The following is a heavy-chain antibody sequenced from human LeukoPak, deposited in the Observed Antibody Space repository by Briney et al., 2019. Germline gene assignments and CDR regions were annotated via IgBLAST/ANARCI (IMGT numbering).Heavy chain of an antibody. Sequence: GASVKVSCKASGYTFTSYYMHWVRQAPGQGLEWMGWMNPNSGNTGYAQKFQGRVTITRNTSISTAYMELSSLRSEDTAVYYCARSSATFTGVYYYYYYMDVWGKGTTVTVSS. V-gene: IGHV1-8*03. CDR2: MNPNSGNT. CDR3: ARSSATFTGVYYYYYYMDV. D-gene: IGHD4-23*01. CDR1: GYTFTSYY. J-gene: IGHJ6*03.